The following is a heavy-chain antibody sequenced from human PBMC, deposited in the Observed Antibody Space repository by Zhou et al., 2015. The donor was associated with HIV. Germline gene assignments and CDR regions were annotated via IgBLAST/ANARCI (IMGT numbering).Heavy chain of an antibody. CDR2: IIPLFGTT. Sequence: QVHLVQSGAEVKKPGSSVKVSCKASGDTFSSYGFRWVRQAPGQGLEWMGGIIPLFGTTNSAQKFQGRVTFTADASTTTVYMELSSLRSEDTAVYYCAREHREITAAHTGDFFDHWGQGTLVTVSS. V-gene: IGHV1-69*01. D-gene: IGHD6-13*01. CDR3: AREHREITAAHTGDFFDH. CDR1: GDTFSSYG. J-gene: IGHJ4*02.